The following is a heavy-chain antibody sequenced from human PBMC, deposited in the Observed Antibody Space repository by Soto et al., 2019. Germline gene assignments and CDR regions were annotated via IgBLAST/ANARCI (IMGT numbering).Heavy chain of an antibody. D-gene: IGHD3-10*01. V-gene: IGHV4-4*02. CDR3: ARLYYGSGSYLWFDP. CDR1: GGSISSSNW. Sequence: SETLSLTCAVSGGSISSSNWWSWVRQPPGKGLEWIGEIYQSGSPNYNPSLKSRVTISVDTSKNQFSLKLSSVTAADTAMYYCARLYYGSGSYLWFDPWGQGTLVTVSS. J-gene: IGHJ5*02. CDR2: IYQSGSP.